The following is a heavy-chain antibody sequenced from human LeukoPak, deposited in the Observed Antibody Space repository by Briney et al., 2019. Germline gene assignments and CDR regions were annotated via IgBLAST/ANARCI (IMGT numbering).Heavy chain of an antibody. Sequence: ASVKVSCKASGYTFTSYDINWVRQATGQGLEWMGWMNPNSGNTGYAQKFQGRVTITRNTSISTAYMELSSLRSEDTAVYYCARTKSIVVVPAAIRHHHDYWGQGTLVTVSP. J-gene: IGHJ4*02. D-gene: IGHD2-2*02. CDR3: ARTKSIVVVPAAIRHHHDY. V-gene: IGHV1-8*03. CDR2: MNPNSGNT. CDR1: GYTFTSYD.